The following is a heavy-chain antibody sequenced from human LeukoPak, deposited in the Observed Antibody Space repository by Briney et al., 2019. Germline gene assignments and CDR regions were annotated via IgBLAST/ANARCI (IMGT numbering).Heavy chain of an antibody. CDR3: ARVKVGITYWFDP. J-gene: IGHJ5*02. CDR2: IYSGGST. D-gene: IGHD1-26*01. CDR1: GFTVNYNY. V-gene: IGHV3-66*01. Sequence: GGSLRLSCTASGFTVNYNYMSWVRQAPGKGLEWVSVIYSGGSTYYADSVKGSFTISRDDSKNTVYLQMNSLRVEDTAVYYCARVKVGITYWFDPWGQGTLVTVSS.